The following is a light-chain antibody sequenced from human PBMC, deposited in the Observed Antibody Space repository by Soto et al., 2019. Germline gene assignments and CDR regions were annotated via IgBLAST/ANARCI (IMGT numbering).Light chain of an antibody. V-gene: IGLV4-69*01. Sequence: QLVLTQSPSASASLGASVKLTCTLGRGHSSYAIAWHQQQPEKGPRYLMKLNSDGSHSKGDGIPDRFSGSGSGAERYLSISSLQSEDEADYFCQTWGTGIWVFGGGTKFTVL. CDR1: RGHSSYA. CDR2: LNSDGSH. CDR3: QTWGTGIWV. J-gene: IGLJ3*02.